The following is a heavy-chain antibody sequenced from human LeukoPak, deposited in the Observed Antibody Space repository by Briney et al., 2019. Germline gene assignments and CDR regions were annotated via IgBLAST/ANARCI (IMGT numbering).Heavy chain of an antibody. V-gene: IGHV3-74*01. CDR3: ASPSLYDIFSFDY. Sequence: PGGSLRLSCEASGFIFSAYYMHWVRQAPGKGLVWVSHINGDGTITNYADSVKGRFTITRDNAKNTLSLQMSSLRAEDTAVYYCASPSLYDIFSFDYWGQGTLVTVSS. CDR1: GFIFSAYY. CDR2: INGDGTIT. J-gene: IGHJ4*02. D-gene: IGHD3-9*01.